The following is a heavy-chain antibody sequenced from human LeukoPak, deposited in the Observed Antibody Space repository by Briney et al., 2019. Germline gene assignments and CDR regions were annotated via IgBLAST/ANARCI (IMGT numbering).Heavy chain of an antibody. V-gene: IGHV1-46*01. J-gene: IGHJ4*02. CDR1: GYTFPNYN. Sequence: GASPKVSSKPPGYTFPNYNSHWGRHAPGLGLQWMGIISPNGDSTTYAQKFQGRLTMTRDTSTNTDYVELTNLRSEDTAVYYCAKDGGRWDFDYWGQGTLVTVSS. CDR3: AKDGGRWDFDY. D-gene: IGHD1-26*01. CDR2: ISPNGDST.